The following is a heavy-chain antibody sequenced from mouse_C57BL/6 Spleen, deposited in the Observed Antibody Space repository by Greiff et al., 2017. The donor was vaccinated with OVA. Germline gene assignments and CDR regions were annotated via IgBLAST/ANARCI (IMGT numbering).Heavy chain of an antibody. CDR2: IDPSDSYT. CDR1: GYTFTSYW. D-gene: IGHD1-1*01. J-gene: IGHJ2*01. Sequence: VQLQESGAELVMPGASVKLSCKASGYTFTSYWMHWVKQRPGQGLEWIGEIDPSDSYTNYNQKFKGKSTLTVDKSSSTAYMQLSSLTSEDSAVYYCAKGLYYYGSSYEGYFDYWGQGTTLTVSS. V-gene: IGHV1-69*01. CDR3: AKGLYYYGSSYEGYFDY.